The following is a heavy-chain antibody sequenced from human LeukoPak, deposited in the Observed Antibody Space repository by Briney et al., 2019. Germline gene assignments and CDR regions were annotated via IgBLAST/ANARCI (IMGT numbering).Heavy chain of an antibody. Sequence: PGGSLRLSCAASGFSFSSYGMHWVRQAPGKGLEWVAFIRYDGSNKYDADSAKGRFTISRDNSKNTLYLQMNSLRAEDTAVYYCAKEIRLLLWFGELLSRPYILPMDVWGQGTTVTVSS. CDR1: GFSFSSYG. V-gene: IGHV3-30*02. CDR3: AKEIRLLLWFGELLSRPYILPMDV. J-gene: IGHJ6*02. D-gene: IGHD3-10*01. CDR2: IRYDGSNK.